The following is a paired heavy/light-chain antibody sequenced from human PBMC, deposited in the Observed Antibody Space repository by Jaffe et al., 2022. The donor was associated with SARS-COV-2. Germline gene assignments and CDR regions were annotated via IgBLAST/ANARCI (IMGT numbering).Heavy chain of an antibody. Sequence: QVQLVQSGAEVKKPGASVKVSCKASGYTFTSYDINWVRQATGQGLEWMGWMNPNSGNTGYAQKFQGRVTMTRNTSISTAYMELSSLRSEDTAVYYCARVTYYYDSSGYYGTPNFDYWGQGTLVTVSS. CDR1: GYTFTSYD. D-gene: IGHD3-22*01. V-gene: IGHV1-8*01. CDR2: MNPNSGNT. CDR3: ARVTYYYDSSGYYGTPNFDY. J-gene: IGHJ4*02.
Light chain of an antibody. CDR1: QSISSW. CDR2: KAS. V-gene: IGKV1-5*03. CDR3: QQYNSYSPVGLT. Sequence: DIQMTQSPSTLSASVGDRVTITCRASQSISSWLAWYQQKPGKAPKLLIYKASSLESGVPSRFSGSGSGTEFTLTISSLQPDDFATYYCQQYNSYSPVGLTFGGGTKVEIK. J-gene: IGKJ4*01.